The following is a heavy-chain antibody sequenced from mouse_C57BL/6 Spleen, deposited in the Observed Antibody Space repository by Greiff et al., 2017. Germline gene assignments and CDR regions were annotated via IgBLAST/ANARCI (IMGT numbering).Heavy chain of an antibody. V-gene: IGHV1-63*01. CDR3: ARASQGYFDY. D-gene: IGHD3-3*01. J-gene: IGHJ2*01. CDR2: IYPGGGYT. CDR1: GYTFTNYW. Sequence: QVQLQQSGAELVRPGTSVKMSCKASGYTFTNYWIGWAKQRPGHGLEWIGDIYPGGGYTNYTEKFKGQATLTADKSSSTAYRQLSSLTSEDSASYCCARASQGYFDYWGQGTTLTVSS.